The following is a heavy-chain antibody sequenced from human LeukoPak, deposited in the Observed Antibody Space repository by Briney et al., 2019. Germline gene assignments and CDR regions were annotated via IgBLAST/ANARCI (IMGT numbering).Heavy chain of an antibody. CDR2: INPNSGGT. V-gene: IGHV1-2*06. CDR1: GYTFTSYD. D-gene: IGHD3-22*01. CDR3: ARDHEYYYDSSGFDY. J-gene: IGHJ4*02. Sequence: GASVKVSCKASGYTFTSYDINWVRQATGQGLEWMGRINPNSGGTNYAQKFQGRVTMTRDTSISTAYMELSRLRSDDTAVYYCARDHEYYYDSSGFDYWGQGTLVTVSS.